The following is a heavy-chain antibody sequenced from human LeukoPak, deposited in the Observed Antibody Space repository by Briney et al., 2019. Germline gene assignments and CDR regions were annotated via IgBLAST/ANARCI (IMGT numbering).Heavy chain of an antibody. D-gene: IGHD6-19*01. CDR1: GGSISSYY. J-gene: IGHJ4*02. Sequence: SETLSLTCTVSGGSISSYYWNWLRQAAGKGLEWIGRVYASGSNYNPSLKSRGTMSIDTAKNQFCLNRNSVTAADTAVYYCARDLGGSSGWRIDYWGQGTLVTVSS. CDR3: ARDLGGSSGWRIDY. V-gene: IGHV4-4*07. CDR2: VYASGS.